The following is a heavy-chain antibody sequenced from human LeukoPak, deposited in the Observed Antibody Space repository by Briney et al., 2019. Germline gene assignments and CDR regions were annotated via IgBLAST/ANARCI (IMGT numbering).Heavy chain of an antibody. CDR3: ARDRTSTFGGVIANDAFDI. V-gene: IGHV3-20*04. D-gene: IGHD3-16*02. CDR1: GFTFDDYG. Sequence: GGSLRLSCAASGFTFDDYGMSWVRQAPGKGLEWVSGINWNGGSTGYTDSVKGRFTISRDNAKNSLYLQMNSLRAEDTALYYCARDRTSTFGGVIANDAFDIWGQGTMVTVSS. J-gene: IGHJ3*02. CDR2: INWNGGST.